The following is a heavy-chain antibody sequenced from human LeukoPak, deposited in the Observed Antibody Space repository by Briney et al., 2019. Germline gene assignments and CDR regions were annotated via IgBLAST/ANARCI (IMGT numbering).Heavy chain of an antibody. CDR1: GGSISGSSSY. V-gene: IGHV4-39*07. Sequence: SETLSLTCTVSGGSISGSSSYWGWIRQPPGRGLEWIGSIYYSGSTYYNPSLRSRVTISVDTSKNQFSLKVSSVNAADTAVYYCARVSGTYSLRFDYWGQGTLVTVSS. CDR3: ARVSGTYSLRFDY. J-gene: IGHJ4*02. CDR2: IYYSGST. D-gene: IGHD1-26*01.